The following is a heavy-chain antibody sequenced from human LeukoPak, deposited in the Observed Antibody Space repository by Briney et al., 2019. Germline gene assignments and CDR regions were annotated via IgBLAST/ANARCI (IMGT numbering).Heavy chain of an antibody. Sequence: PGGSLRLSCAASGFTFSSYAMSWVRQAPGKGLEWVSAISGSGGSTYYADSVKGRFTISRDNSKNTLYLQMNSLRAEDTAVYYCAKDREVVEYQLLIASQNDAFDIWGQGTMVTVSS. D-gene: IGHD2-2*01. CDR1: GFTFSSYA. J-gene: IGHJ3*02. CDR3: AKDREVVEYQLLIASQNDAFDI. CDR2: ISGSGGST. V-gene: IGHV3-23*01.